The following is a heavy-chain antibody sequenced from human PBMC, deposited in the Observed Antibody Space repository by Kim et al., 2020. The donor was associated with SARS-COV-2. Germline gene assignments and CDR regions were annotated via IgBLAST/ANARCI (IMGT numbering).Heavy chain of an antibody. V-gene: IGHV3-23*01. CDR1: GFTFSSYA. CDR3: AKDQGRVYYDSSGYYLHNYYYFGMDV. CDR2: ISGSGGST. D-gene: IGHD3-22*01. J-gene: IGHJ6*02. Sequence: GGSLRLSCAASGFTFSSYAMSWVRQAPGKGLEWVSAISGSGGSTYYADSVKGRFTISRDNSKNTLYLQMNSLRAEDTAVYYCAKDQGRVYYDSSGYYLHNYYYFGMDVWGQGTTVTVSS.